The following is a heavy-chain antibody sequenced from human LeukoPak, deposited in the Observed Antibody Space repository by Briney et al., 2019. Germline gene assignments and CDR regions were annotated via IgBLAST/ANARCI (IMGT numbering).Heavy chain of an antibody. D-gene: IGHD6-19*01. V-gene: IGHV3-23*01. CDR1: GFAFSSYT. J-gene: IGHJ4*02. CDR3: AKDPPGAGPDFDC. CDR2: ISGSDGNT. Sequence: PGGSLRLSCATSGFAFSSYTMNWVRQAPGKGLEWVSGISGSDGNTYYADSVKGRFTISRDNSKNTLYLQMNSLRVEGTAVYYCAKDPPGAGPDFDCWGQGTLVTVSS.